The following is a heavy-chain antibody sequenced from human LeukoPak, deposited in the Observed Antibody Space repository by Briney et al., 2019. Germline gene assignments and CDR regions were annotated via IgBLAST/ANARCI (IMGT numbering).Heavy chain of an antibody. Sequence: ASVKVSCKASGDTFTSYYMHWVRQAPGQGLECMGIINPSGTSTSYAQKFQGRVTMTRDMSTSTVYMELSSLRSEDTAVYYCARGRHYYDSSDYYYEGDAFDIWGQGTMVTVSS. CDR2: INPSGTST. D-gene: IGHD3-22*01. CDR1: GDTFTSYY. V-gene: IGHV1-46*01. CDR3: ARGRHYYDSSDYYYEGDAFDI. J-gene: IGHJ3*02.